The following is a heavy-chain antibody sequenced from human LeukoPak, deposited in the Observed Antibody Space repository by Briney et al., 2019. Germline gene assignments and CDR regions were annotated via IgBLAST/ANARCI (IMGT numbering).Heavy chain of an antibody. D-gene: IGHD2/OR15-2a*01. CDR2: ISGSGGST. CDR3: ARGEIRMLGYYDYYFAMDV. CDR1: GFTFSSYA. Sequence: PGGSLRLSCAASGFTFSSYAMSWVRQAPGKGLEWVSAISGSGGSTYYADSVKGRFTISRDNSKNTLYLQVNSLRAEDSAVYYCARGEIRMLGYYDYYFAMDVWGQGTTVTVSS. V-gene: IGHV3-23*01. J-gene: IGHJ6*02.